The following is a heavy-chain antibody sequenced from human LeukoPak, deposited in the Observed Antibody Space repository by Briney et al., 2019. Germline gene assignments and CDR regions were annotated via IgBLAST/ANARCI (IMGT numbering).Heavy chain of an antibody. J-gene: IGHJ4*02. V-gene: IGHV4-59*01. Sequence: SETLSLTCTVSGGSMSSYYWSWIRQPAGKGLEWIGYIYYSGSTNYNPSLKSRVTISVDTSKNQFSLKLSSVTAADTAVYYCARGPIVGATDYWGQGTLVTVSS. CDR1: GGSMSSYY. CDR3: ARGPIVGATDY. D-gene: IGHD1-26*01. CDR2: IYYSGST.